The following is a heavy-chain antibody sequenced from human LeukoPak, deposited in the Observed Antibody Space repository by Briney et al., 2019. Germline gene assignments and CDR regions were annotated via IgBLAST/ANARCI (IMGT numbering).Heavy chain of an antibody. V-gene: IGHV4-39*01. CDR2: IYYSGST. CDR3: ARRASSSWYFDY. Sequence: SETLSLTCTVSGGSISSSSYYWGWLRQPPGKGLEWIGSIYYSGSTYYNPSLKSRVTISVDTSKNQFSLKLSSVTAADTAVYYCARRASSSWYFDYWGQGTLVTVSS. J-gene: IGHJ4*02. CDR1: GGSISSSSYY. D-gene: IGHD6-13*01.